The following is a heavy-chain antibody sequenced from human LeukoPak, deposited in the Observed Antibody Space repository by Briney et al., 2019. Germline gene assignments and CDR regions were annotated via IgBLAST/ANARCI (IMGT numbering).Heavy chain of an antibody. CDR2: INPNSGGT. CDR3: ARVYTSVVDY. CDR1: GYTFTGYY. V-gene: IGHV1-2*02. J-gene: IGHJ4*02. Sequence: ASVTDSFKASGYTFTGYYMHWVRQAPGQGLEWMGWINPNSGGTNYAQKFQGRVTMTRDTSISTAYMELSRLRSDDTAVYYCARVYTSVVDYWGQGTLVTVSS. D-gene: IGHD2-2*02.